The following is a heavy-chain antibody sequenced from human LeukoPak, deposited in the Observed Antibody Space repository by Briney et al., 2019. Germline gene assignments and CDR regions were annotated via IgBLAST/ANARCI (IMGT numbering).Heavy chain of an antibody. Sequence: GGSLRLSCTASGSAFSNYAMNWVRQAPGKGLEWVSGISGFNTYYADSVRGRFTISRDNSRNVMYLQMNGLRAEDTAIYYCAKDVCTSPRCLLYFDSWGQGTPVTVSS. CDR2: ISGFNT. D-gene: IGHD2-8*01. J-gene: IGHJ4*02. CDR1: GSAFSNYA. V-gene: IGHV3-23*01. CDR3: AKDVCTSPRCLLYFDS.